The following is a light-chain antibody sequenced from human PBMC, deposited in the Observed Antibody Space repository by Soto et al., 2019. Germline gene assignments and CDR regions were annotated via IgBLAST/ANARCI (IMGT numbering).Light chain of an antibody. Sequence: AIQMTQSPSSLSASVGDRVTITCRASQGIRNDLGWYQQKPGKAPKLLIYAAFSFQSGVPSRFSGSGSGTDFTLTISSLQPEDFATYYCLQDYNYLLTFGGGTKVEIK. CDR2: AAF. CDR1: QGIRND. V-gene: IGKV1-6*01. CDR3: LQDYNYLLT. J-gene: IGKJ4*01.